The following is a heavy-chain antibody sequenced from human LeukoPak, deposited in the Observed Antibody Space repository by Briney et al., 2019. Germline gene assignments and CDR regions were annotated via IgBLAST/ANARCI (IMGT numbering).Heavy chain of an antibody. CDR2: ISGSGVTT. J-gene: IGHJ4*02. D-gene: IGHD3-3*01. CDR1: GFPFSTNA. CDR3: AKAYYGDYYDY. V-gene: IGHV3-23*01. Sequence: GGSLRLSCAASGFPFSTNAMTWVRKAPGKGLEWVSAISGSGVTTYYADSVKGRFTISRDNSRNTLYLQMNSLRAGDTAVYYCAKAYYGDYYDYWGQGTLVTVSS.